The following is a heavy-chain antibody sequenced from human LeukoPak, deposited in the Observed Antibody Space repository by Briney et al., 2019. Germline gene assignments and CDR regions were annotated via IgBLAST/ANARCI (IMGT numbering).Heavy chain of an antibody. CDR2: INPSGGST. CDR3: AREYQPAGYSRVGFFDY. Sequence: GASVKVSCKASGYTFTSYYMHWVRQAPGQGLEWMGIINPSGGSTSYAQKFQGRVTMTRDMSTSTVYMELSSLRSEDTAVYYCAREYQPAGYSRVGFFDYWGQGTLVTVSS. V-gene: IGHV1-46*01. J-gene: IGHJ4*02. CDR1: GYTFTSYY. D-gene: IGHD6-13*01.